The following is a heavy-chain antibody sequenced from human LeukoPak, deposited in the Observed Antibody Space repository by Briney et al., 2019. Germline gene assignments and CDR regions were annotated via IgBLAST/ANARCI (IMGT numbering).Heavy chain of an antibody. CDR1: GFTFSSYS. Sequence: GGSLRLSCAASGFTFSSYSMNWVRQAPGEGLEWVSSISSSSSYIYYADSVKGRFTISRDNAKNSLYLQMNSLRAEDTAVYYCARDISDDSSGYYSYWGQGTLVTVSS. CDR3: ARDISDDSSGYYSY. CDR2: ISSSSSYI. V-gene: IGHV3-21*01. J-gene: IGHJ4*02. D-gene: IGHD3-22*01.